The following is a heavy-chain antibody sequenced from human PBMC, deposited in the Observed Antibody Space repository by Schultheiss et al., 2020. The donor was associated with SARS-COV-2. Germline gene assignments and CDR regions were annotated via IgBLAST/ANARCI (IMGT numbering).Heavy chain of an antibody. D-gene: IGHD3-22*01. V-gene: IGHV4-31*03. CDR2: IYYSGST. Sequence: SETLSLTCTVSGGSISSGGYYWSWIRQHPGKGLEWIGYIYYSGSTNYNPSLKSRVTISVDKSKNQFSLKLSSVTAADTAVYYCAREVDSSGYYDYWGQGTLVTVSS. CDR1: GGSISSGGYY. J-gene: IGHJ4*02. CDR3: AREVDSSGYYDY.